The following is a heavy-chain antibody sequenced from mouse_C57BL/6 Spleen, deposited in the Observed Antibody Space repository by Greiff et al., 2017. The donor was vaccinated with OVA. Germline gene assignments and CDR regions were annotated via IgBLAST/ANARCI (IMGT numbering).Heavy chain of an antibody. CDR1: GYTFTSYW. Sequence: QVQLQQPGTELVKPGASVKLSCKASGYTFTSYWMHWVKQRPGQGLEWIGNINPSNGGTNYNEKFKSKATLTVDKSSSTAYMQLSSLTSEDSAVYYGAREGLYDGYVPVYFDYWGQGTTLTVSS. CDR3: AREGLYDGYVPVYFDY. D-gene: IGHD2-3*01. J-gene: IGHJ2*01. V-gene: IGHV1-53*01. CDR2: INPSNGGT.